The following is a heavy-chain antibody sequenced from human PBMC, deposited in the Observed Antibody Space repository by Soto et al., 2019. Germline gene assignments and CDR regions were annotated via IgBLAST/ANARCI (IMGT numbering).Heavy chain of an antibody. D-gene: IGHD2-21*02. V-gene: IGHV4-30-2*01. J-gene: IGHJ5*02. CDR1: GGSISSGGYS. CDR2: IYHSGST. CDR3: ARVAYCGGDCYRGFDP. Sequence: SETLSLTCAVSGGSISSGGYSWSWIRQPPGKGLEWIGYIYHSGSTYYNPSLKSRVTISVDRSKNQFSLKLSSVTAADTAVYYCARVAYCGGDCYRGFDPWGQGTLVTVSS.